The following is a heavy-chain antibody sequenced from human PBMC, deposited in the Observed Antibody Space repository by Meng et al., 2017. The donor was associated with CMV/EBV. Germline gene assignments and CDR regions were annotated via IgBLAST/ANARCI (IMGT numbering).Heavy chain of an antibody. CDR1: GCSIDSYY. CDR2: IYTSGST. V-gene: IGHV4-4*07. CDR3: ARDSRGWYPHFDY. D-gene: IGHD6-19*01. J-gene: IGHJ4*02. Sequence: ESGRGLLTRSETLSHTCTVSGCSIDSYYWIWIRHPAGKGRVWIGRIYTSGSTNYNPSLKRRVTMSVDTSKNQFSLKLSSVTAANTAVYYCARDSRGWYPHFDYWGQGTLVTGSS.